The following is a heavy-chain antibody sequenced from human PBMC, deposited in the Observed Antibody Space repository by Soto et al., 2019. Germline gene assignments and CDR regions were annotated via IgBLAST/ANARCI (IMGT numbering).Heavy chain of an antibody. CDR1: GYTFTGYY. CDR2: INPNSGGT. Sequence: VQLGQSGAEVKKPGASVKVSCKASGYTFTGYYMHWVRQAPGQGLEWMGWINPNSGGTNYAQKFQGWVTMTRDTSISTAYMELSRLRSDDTAVYYCARGDCSSTSCYGPYYYYYGMDVWGQGTTVTVSS. D-gene: IGHD2-2*01. CDR3: ARGDCSSTSCYGPYYYYYGMDV. J-gene: IGHJ6*02. V-gene: IGHV1-2*04.